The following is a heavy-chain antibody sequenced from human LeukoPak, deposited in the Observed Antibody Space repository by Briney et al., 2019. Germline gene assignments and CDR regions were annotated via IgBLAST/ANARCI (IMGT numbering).Heavy chain of an antibody. CDR3: ARDSSPDALPYMDA. CDR1: GGSMKRSY. CDR2: IDDSGNT. J-gene: IGHJ6*03. D-gene: IGHD6-6*01. Sequence: PSETLSLTCLVSGGSMKRSYGTWIRQAPGKGLEWIGNIDDSGNTNYSPSLKSRVTISLDTSKNQFSLRVTSVTPADRGLYFCARDSSPDALPYMDAWGKGTTVTVSS. V-gene: IGHV4-59*01.